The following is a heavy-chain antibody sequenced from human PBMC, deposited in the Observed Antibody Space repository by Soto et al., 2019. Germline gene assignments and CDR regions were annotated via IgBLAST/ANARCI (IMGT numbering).Heavy chain of an antibody. V-gene: IGHV4-4*02. CDR1: GDSIVSNVW. J-gene: IGHJ4*02. CDR3: ARDAALPGEADRFDY. D-gene: IGHD2-15*01. CDR2: VYHNGLT. Sequence: SVTQSLTCNVSGDSIVSNVWWSRVRKPPGKGLEWIGEVYHNGLTDYNPSLRGRATMSADMSKNQFSLRVTSVTDADTAIYYCARDAALPGEADRFDYWGQGALVTVSS.